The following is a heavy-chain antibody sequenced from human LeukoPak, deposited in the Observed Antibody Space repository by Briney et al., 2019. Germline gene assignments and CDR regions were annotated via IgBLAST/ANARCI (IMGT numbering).Heavy chain of an antibody. Sequence: PSQTLSLTCTVSGGSISSGGYSWSWIRQHPGKGLEWIGYIYYSGSTYYNPSLKSRVTISVDTSKNQFSLKLSSVTAADTAVYYCARDSYYYDSSGTHYYGMDVWGQGTTVTVSS. J-gene: IGHJ6*02. CDR3: ARDSYYYDSSGTHYYGMDV. D-gene: IGHD3-22*01. CDR1: GGSISSGGYS. V-gene: IGHV4-31*03. CDR2: IYYSGST.